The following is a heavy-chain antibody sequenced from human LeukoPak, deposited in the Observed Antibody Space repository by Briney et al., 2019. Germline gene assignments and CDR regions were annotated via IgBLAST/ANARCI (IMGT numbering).Heavy chain of an antibody. D-gene: IGHD1-26*01. CDR2: IKQDGSEK. CDR1: GFTFSSYW. V-gene: IGHV3-7*01. CDR3: AKDREWDPTEGLDY. Sequence: GGSLRLSCAASGFTFSSYWMSWVRQAPGKGLEWVANIKQDGSEKYYVDSVKGRFTISRDNSKNTLYLQMNSLRAEDTAVYYCAKDREWDPTEGLDYWGQGTLVTVSS. J-gene: IGHJ4*02.